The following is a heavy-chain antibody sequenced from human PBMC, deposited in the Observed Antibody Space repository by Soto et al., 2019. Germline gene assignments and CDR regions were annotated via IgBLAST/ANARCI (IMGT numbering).Heavy chain of an antibody. CDR2: INHSGST. V-gene: IGHV4-34*01. D-gene: IGHD4-17*01. CDR3: ARHLGDYGDYGCDY. Sequence: SETLSLTCAVYGGSFSGYYWSWIRQPPGKGLEWIGEINHSGSTNYNPSLKSRVTISVDTSKNQFSLKLSSVTAADTAVYYCARHLGDYGDYGCDYWGQGTLVTVSS. CDR1: GGSFSGYY. J-gene: IGHJ4*02.